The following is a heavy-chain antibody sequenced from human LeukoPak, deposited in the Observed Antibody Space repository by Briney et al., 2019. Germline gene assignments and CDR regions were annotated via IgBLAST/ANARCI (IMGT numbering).Heavy chain of an antibody. D-gene: IGHD3-9*01. V-gene: IGHV3-21*01. Sequence: GGSLRLSCAASGFTFSSYSMNWVRQAPGKGLEWVSSITSSGNYIYYADSMKGRFTISRDSAKNSLYLQMNSLRAEDTAVYYCARDRPTLTGYYPFDYWGQGTLVTVSS. CDR2: ITSSGNYI. J-gene: IGHJ4*02. CDR1: GFTFSSYS. CDR3: ARDRPTLTGYYPFDY.